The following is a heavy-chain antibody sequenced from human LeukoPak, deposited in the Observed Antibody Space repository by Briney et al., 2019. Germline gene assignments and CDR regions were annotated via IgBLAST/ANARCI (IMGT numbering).Heavy chain of an antibody. CDR3: ASRYSGGYDC. CDR2: SKNKANSYIT. V-gene: IGHV3-72*01. D-gene: IGHD1-26*01. CDR1: GFTFSDHY. J-gene: IGHJ4*02. Sequence: GGSLRLSCAASGFTFSDHYMDWVRQAPGKGLEWVGRSKNKANSYITEYAASVRGRFTISRDDSKNSLYLQMNSLKTEDTAVYYCASRYSGGYDCWGQGTLVTVSS.